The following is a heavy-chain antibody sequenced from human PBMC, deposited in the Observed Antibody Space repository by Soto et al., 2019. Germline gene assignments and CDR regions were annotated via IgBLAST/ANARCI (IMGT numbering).Heavy chain of an antibody. CDR1: GFTLSSYW. V-gene: IGHV3-7*05. CDR3: AREYGSSYSPRYYGMDV. J-gene: IGHJ6*02. CDR2: IKQDGSEK. D-gene: IGHD6-13*01. Sequence: EVQLVESGGGLVQPGGSLRLSCAASGFTLSSYWMSWVRQAPGKGLEWVANIKQDGSEKYYVDSVNGRFTISRDTAKSSLYLQLNSLRAEDTAVYYCAREYGSSYSPRYYGMDVWGQGTTVPVSS.